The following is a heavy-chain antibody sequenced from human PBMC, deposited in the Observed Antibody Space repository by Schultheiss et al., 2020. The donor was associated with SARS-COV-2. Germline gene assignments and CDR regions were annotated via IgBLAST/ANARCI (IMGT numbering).Heavy chain of an antibody. CDR3: TKDSWIQLWSEDDY. V-gene: IGHV3-23*01. D-gene: IGHD5-18*01. CDR2: ISGSAVST. CDR1: GFSFSSGA. J-gene: IGHJ4*02. Sequence: GGSLRLSCVAPGFSFSSGAMSWVRQAPGKGLEWVSSISGSAVSTYYADSVKGRFTISRDNSENTLYLQMNRLRAEDTAIYYCTKDSWIQLWSEDDYWGQGTLVTVSS.